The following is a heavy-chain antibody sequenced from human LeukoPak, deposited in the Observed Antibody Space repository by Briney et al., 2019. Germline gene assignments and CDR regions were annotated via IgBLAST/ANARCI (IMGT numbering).Heavy chain of an antibody. CDR1: GYTFTSYG. CDR3: ATSKDSSGYDY. CDR2: INPNSGGT. D-gene: IGHD6-19*01. J-gene: IGHJ4*02. Sequence: ASVTVSCKASGYTFTSYGISWVRQAPGQGLEWMGWINPNSGGTNYAQKFQGRVTMTRDTSISTAYMELSRLRSDDTAVYYCATSKDSSGYDYWGQGTLVTVSS. V-gene: IGHV1-2*02.